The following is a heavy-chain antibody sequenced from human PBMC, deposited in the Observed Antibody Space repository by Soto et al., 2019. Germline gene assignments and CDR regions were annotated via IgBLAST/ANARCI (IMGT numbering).Heavy chain of an antibody. CDR1: GFTFSSYG. V-gene: IGHV3-33*01. J-gene: IGHJ4*02. Sequence: GGSLRLSCAASGFTFSSYGMHWVRQAPGKGLEWVAVIWYDGSNKYYADSVKGRFTISRDNSKNTLYLQMNSLRAEDTAVYYCARDASEYSGYEAFDCWGKGTLCTVSS. CDR3: ARDASEYSGYEAFDC. CDR2: IWYDGSNK. D-gene: IGHD5-12*01.